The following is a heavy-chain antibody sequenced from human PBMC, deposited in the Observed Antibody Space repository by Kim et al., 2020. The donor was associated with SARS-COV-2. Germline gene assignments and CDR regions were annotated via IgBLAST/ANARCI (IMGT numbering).Heavy chain of an antibody. Sequence: PPLKSRVTLSVDTSKNQFSLKRSSVTAADTAVYYCARLTTGDYYYYGMDVWGQGTTVTVSS. D-gene: IGHD3-22*01. CDR3: ARLTTGDYYYYGMDV. J-gene: IGHJ6*02. V-gene: IGHV4-61*07.